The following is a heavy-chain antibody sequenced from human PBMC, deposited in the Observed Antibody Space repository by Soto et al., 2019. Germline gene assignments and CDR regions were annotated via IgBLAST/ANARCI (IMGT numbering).Heavy chain of an antibody. CDR3: TRHGPGDYFLFDP. D-gene: IGHD4-17*01. V-gene: IGHV3-74*01. CDR2: ASPDGTST. CDR1: RFTFSSFW. Sequence: PGGSLRLSCAASRFTFSSFWMHWVRQAPGKGLEWVSRASPDGTSTSYADSVKGRFTITRDNAKNTLYMQMNSLRAEDTAVYYCTRHGPGDYFLFDPWGQGNLVTVSS. J-gene: IGHJ5*02.